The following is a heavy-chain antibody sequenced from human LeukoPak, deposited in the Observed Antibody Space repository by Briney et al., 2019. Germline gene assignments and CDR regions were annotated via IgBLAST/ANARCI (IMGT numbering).Heavy chain of an antibody. CDR2: IYTSGST. CDR1: GGSISSYY. D-gene: IGHD4-17*01. V-gene: IGHV4-4*07. CDR3: ARDCLTPDYGDYLCYYYGMDV. J-gene: IGHJ6*02. Sequence: SETLSLTCTVSGGSISSYYWSWIRQPAGKGLEWIGRIYTSGSTNYNPSLKSRVTMSVDTSKNQFSLKLSSVTAADTAVYYCARDCLTPDYGDYLCYYYGMDVWGQGTTVTVSS.